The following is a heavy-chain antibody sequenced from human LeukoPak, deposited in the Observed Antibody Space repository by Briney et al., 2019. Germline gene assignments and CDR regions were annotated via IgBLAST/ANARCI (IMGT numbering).Heavy chain of an antibody. V-gene: IGHV3-30*03. D-gene: IGHD6-19*01. CDR2: ISYDGSNK. CDR3: ASSSGWSVRFDY. J-gene: IGHJ4*02. CDR1: GFTFSSYG. Sequence: GGSLRLSCAASGFTFSSYGMHGVRQAPGKGLEWVAVISYDGSNKYYADSVKGRFTISRDNSKNTLYLQMNSLGAEDTAVYYCASSSGWSVRFDYWGQGTLVTVSS.